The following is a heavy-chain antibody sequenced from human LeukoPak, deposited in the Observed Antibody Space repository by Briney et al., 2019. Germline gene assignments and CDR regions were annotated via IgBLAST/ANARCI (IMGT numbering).Heavy chain of an antibody. J-gene: IGHJ4*02. CDR1: GFTVSGNY. Sequence: GGSLRLSCAVSGFTVSGNYMSWVRQAPGKGLEWVSLIYSGDTTLYADSVKGRFTISRDNSKNTLYLQMNSLRAEDTAVYYCAKGGLGSNWGQGTLVTVSS. D-gene: IGHD5-12*01. V-gene: IGHV3-53*01. CDR2: IYSGDTT. CDR3: AKGGLGSN.